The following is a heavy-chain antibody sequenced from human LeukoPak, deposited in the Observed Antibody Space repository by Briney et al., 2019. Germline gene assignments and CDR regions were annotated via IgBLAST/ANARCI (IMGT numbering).Heavy chain of an antibody. D-gene: IGHD6-19*01. CDR3: ARDTGIAVAGTASIIHY. V-gene: IGHV4-4*07. CDR1: GGSISSYY. J-gene: IGHJ4*02. CDR2: IYTSGST. Sequence: SETLSLTCTVSGGSISSYYWSWIRQPAGKGLEWIGRIYTSGSTNYNPSLKSRVTMSVDTSKNQFSLKLSSVTAADTAVYYCARDTGIAVAGTASIIHYWGQGALVTVSS.